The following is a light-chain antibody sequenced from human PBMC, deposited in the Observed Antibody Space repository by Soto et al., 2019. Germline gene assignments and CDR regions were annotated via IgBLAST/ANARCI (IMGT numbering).Light chain of an antibody. V-gene: IGKV3-15*01. CDR1: QSVSSN. CDR3: QQYGSSPRT. CDR2: GAS. Sequence: EIVMTQSPATLSVSPGERATLSCRASQSVSSNLAWYQQKPGRAPRLLIYGASTRATGMPARFSGSGSGTEFTLTISSLQSEDFAVYYCQQYGSSPRTFGQGTKVEIK. J-gene: IGKJ1*01.